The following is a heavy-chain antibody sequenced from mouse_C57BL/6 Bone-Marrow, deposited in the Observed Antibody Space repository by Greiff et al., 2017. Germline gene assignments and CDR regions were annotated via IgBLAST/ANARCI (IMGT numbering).Heavy chain of an antibody. CDR3: ARGRFRFAY. V-gene: IGHV1-7*01. CDR2: INPSSGYT. J-gene: IGHJ3*01. Sequence: QVQLQQSGAELAKPGASVKLSCKASGYTFTSYWMHWVKQRPGQGLEWIGYINPSSGYTKYNQKFKDKATLTADKSSRTDCMQLSSLTYEDAAVYYCARGRFRFAYWGQGTLVTVSA. CDR1: GYTFTSYW.